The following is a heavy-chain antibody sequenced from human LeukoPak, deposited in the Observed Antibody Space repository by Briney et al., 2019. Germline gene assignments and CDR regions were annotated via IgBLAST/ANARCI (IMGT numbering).Heavy chain of an antibody. CDR2: MSGSGGST. J-gene: IGHJ3*02. CDR3: AKDREYSYVYDAFDI. D-gene: IGHD3-16*01. Sequence: GGSLRLSCTASGFTFRSYALSWVRQAPGKGLEWVPGMSGSGGSTYYADSVKGRFTISRDNSKNTLYLQMKTLRAEDTAVYYCAKDREYSYVYDAFDIWGQGTLVTVSS. CDR1: GFTFRSYA. V-gene: IGHV3-23*01.